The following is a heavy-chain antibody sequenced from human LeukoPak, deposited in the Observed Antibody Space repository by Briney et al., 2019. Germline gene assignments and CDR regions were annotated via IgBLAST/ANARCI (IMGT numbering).Heavy chain of an antibody. V-gene: IGHV4-59*01. CDR3: ARAAMVRGVISAFDI. CDR1: GGCISSYS. J-gene: IGHJ3*02. D-gene: IGHD3-10*01. CDR2: IYYSGST. Sequence: SEPLSLTCTVAGGCISSYSFSCIRQPPSKGLDSIGYIYYSGSTNYNPSLKSRVTISVDTSKNQFSLKLSSVTAADTAVYYCARAAMVRGVISAFDIWGQGTMVTVSS.